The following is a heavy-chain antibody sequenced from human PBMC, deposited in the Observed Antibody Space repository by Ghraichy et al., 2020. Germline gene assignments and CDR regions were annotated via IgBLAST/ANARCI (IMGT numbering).Heavy chain of an antibody. CDR3: ARQMDTTMVVDY. J-gene: IGHJ4*02. Sequence: GESLNISCKGSGYRFTSYWIGWVRQMPEKGLEWMGIIYPGDSDTRYSPSFQGQVTISVDKSSSTAYLQWSSLKASDTAMYYCARQMDTTMVVDYWGQGTLVTVSS. D-gene: IGHD5-18*01. CDR1: GYRFTSYW. V-gene: IGHV5-51*01. CDR2: IYPGDSDT.